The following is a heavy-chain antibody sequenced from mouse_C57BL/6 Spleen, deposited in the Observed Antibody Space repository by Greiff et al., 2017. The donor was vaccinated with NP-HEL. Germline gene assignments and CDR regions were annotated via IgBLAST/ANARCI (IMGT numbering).Heavy chain of an antibody. V-gene: IGHV7-3*01. J-gene: IGHJ4*01. CDR2: IRNKANGYTT. CDR1: GFTFTDYY. CDR3: ASSRQLRLRYYAMDY. Sequence: EVQLVESGGGLVQPGGSLSLSCAASGFTFTDYYMSWVRQPPGKALEWLGFIRNKANGYTTEYSASVKGRFTISRDNSQSILYLQMNALRAEDSATYYCASSRQLRLRYYAMDYWGQGTSVTVSS. D-gene: IGHD3-2*02.